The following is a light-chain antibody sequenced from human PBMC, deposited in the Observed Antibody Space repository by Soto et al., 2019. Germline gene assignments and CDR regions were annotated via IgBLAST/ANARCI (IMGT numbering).Light chain of an antibody. Sequence: DIVMTQSPDSLAVSPGERATINCKSSQSVLYSSNNKNYLAWYQQKPGQPPKLLIYWASTRESGVPERFSGSGSGTDFTLTISSLQAEDVAVYYCQQYYSTPRTFGQGTKVDI. CDR1: QSVLYSSNNKNY. J-gene: IGKJ1*01. CDR3: QQYYSTPRT. CDR2: WAS. V-gene: IGKV4-1*01.